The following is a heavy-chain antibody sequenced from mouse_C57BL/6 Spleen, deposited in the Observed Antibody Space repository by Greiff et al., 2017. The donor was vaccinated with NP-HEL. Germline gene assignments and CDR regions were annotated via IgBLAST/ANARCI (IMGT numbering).Heavy chain of an antibody. V-gene: IGHV3-6*01. CDR2: ISYDGSN. D-gene: IGHD2-4*01. J-gene: IGHJ3*01. Sequence: EVQLVESGPGLVKPSQSLSLTCSVTGYSITSGYYWNWIRQFPGNKLEWMGYISYDGSNNYNPSFKNRISITRDTSKNQFFLKLNSVTTEDTATYYCASRDYDYDETWFAYWGQGTLVTVSA. CDR1: GYSITSGYY. CDR3: ASRDYDYDETWFAY.